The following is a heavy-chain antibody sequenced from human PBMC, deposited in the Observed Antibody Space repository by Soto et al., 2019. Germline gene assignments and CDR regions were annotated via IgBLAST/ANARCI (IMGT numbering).Heavy chain of an antibody. CDR1: GYTFSRYY. J-gene: IGHJ4*02. V-gene: IGHV1-2*02. D-gene: IGHD3-22*01. Sequence: ALVKVYWPDSGYTFSRYYLRGVRQATGQGLEWMGWINPNSGGTNYAQKFQGRVTMTRDTSISTAYMELSRLRSDDTAVYYCARAYDSLDYWGQGTPVPGSP. CDR3: ARAYDSLDY. CDR2: INPNSGGT.